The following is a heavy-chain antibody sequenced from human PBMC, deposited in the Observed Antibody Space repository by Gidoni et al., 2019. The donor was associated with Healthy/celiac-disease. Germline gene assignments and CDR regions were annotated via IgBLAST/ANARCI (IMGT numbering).Heavy chain of an antibody. J-gene: IGHJ4*02. CDR1: GGSISSSSYY. CDR2: IYYSGST. D-gene: IGHD4-17*01. CDR3: ARDTVATTKRGPFDY. Sequence: QLQLQESGPGLVKPSETLSLTCTVSGGSISSSSYYWGWIRQPPGKGLEWIGSIYYSGSTYYNPSLKSRVTISVDTSKNQFSLKLSSVTAADTAVYYCARDTVATTKRGPFDYWGQGTLVTVSS. V-gene: IGHV4-39*07.